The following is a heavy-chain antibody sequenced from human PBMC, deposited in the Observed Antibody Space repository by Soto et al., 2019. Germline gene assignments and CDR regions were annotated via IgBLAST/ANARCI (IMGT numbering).Heavy chain of an antibody. CDR2: IKTKIEGETT. J-gene: IGHJ6*02. D-gene: IGHD2-15*01. CDR1: GFSISSAW. V-gene: IGHV3-15*07. Sequence: QLVESGGGLVRPGGSLRLSCSASGFSISSAWMNWVRQAPGKGLEWVGRIKTKIEGETTHYAAPVNGRFTVSRDDSKNMLYLQMNSRKAVDTALYYCTTGSVEGVWGQGTTVTVSS. CDR3: TTGSVEGV.